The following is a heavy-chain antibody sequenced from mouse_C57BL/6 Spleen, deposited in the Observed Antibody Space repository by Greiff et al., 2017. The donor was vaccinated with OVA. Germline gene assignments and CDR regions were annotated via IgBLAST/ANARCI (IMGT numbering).Heavy chain of an antibody. CDR3: AIYYDYDDYFDG. J-gene: IGHJ2*01. CDR2: LSYDGSN. D-gene: IGHD2-4*01. Sequence: EVQLQQSGPGLVKPSQSLSLTCSVTGYSITSGYYWNWIRQFPGNKLEWMGYLSYDGSNNYNPSLKNRISITRDTSKNQFFLKLNSVTTEDTATYYCAIYYDYDDYFDGWGQGTTLTVS. V-gene: IGHV3-6*01. CDR1: GYSITSGYY.